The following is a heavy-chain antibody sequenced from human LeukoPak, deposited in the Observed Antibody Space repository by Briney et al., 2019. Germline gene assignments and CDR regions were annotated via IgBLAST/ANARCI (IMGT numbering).Heavy chain of an antibody. CDR3: ARQSDGYDSNWFDP. CDR2: IYSSGST. D-gene: IGHD5-24*01. Sequence: SETLSLTCIVSGGSFSSYYWNWIRQPPGKGLEWIGYIYSSGSTDYNPSLKGRVTISVDTSKSQFSLKLNSVTAADTAVYYCARQSDGYDSNWFDPWGQGTLVTVSS. J-gene: IGHJ5*02. CDR1: GGSFSSYY. V-gene: IGHV4-4*09.